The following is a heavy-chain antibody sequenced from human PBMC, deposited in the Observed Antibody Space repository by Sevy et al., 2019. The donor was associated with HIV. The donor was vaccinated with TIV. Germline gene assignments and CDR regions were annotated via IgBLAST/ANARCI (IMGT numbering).Heavy chain of an antibody. Sequence: RGSLRLSCTASGFTFSAYSMNWVRQAPGKGLEWLSYISTGTDHIYYADSAKGRFTISRDDAKKSVYLEMKSLRGQDTALYYCVRRGVDAYNVYFDLWGQGTLVTVSS. CDR1: GFTFSAYS. CDR2: ISTGTDHI. J-gene: IGHJ4*02. CDR3: VRRGVDAYNVYFDL. V-gene: IGHV3-21*05. D-gene: IGHD3-10*01.